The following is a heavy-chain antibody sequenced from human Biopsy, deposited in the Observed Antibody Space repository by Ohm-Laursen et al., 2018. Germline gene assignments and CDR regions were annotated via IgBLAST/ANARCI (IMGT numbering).Heavy chain of an antibody. V-gene: IGHV2-5*02. J-gene: IGHJ3*01. CDR1: GFSLSSHGVG. Sequence: THPLTLTYTFSGFSLSSHGVGVGWIRQPPGEALEWLAIVYWDNDQRYSPSLWSRLNIWKDASKNRVVLTLTDMDPVDTATYYCAHVVITYGGIIALDAFDVWGQGSMVIVSS. CDR3: AHVVITYGGIIALDAFDV. D-gene: IGHD3-16*02. CDR2: VYWDNDQ.